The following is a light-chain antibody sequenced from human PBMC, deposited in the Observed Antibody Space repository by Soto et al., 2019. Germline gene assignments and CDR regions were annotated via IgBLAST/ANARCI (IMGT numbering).Light chain of an antibody. J-gene: IGKJ4*01. CDR3: QQYYSTLALT. V-gene: IGKV4-1*01. CDR1: QSFLYSSNNKNY. Sequence: DIVMTQSPDSLAVSLGERATINCKSSQSFLYSSNNKNYLAWYQQKLGQPPKLLIYWASTRESGVPDRFSGSGSGTDFTLTISSLQAEDVAVYYCQQYYSTLALTFGGGTKVDIK. CDR2: WAS.